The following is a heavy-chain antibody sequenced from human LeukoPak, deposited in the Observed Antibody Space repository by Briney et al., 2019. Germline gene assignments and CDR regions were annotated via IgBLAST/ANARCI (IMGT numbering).Heavy chain of an antibody. V-gene: IGHV1-69*05. J-gene: IGHJ4*02. CDR1: GGTFSSDA. D-gene: IGHD2-2*01. Sequence: SVEVSCKASGGTFSSDAISWVRQAPGQGLEWMGGIIPIIGTTNYAQKFQGRVTFTTDESTSTAYLELSSLRSGGTAVYYGARDPEDIVPVPAAGWGQGPLVTASS. CDR3: ARDPEDIVPVPAAG. CDR2: IIPIIGTT.